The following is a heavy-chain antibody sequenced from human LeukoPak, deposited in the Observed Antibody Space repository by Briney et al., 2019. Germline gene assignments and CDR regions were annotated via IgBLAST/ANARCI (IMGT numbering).Heavy chain of an antibody. CDR1: GDFFTSYW. CDR3: ARIEGATNWFDP. CDR2: TYPGDSNI. J-gene: IGHJ5*02. V-gene: IGHV5-51*01. Sequence: GESLKISCRSSGDFFTSYWIGWVRQTAGKGLEWMGITYPGDSNIKYSPSFQGQVTISADKSISTAYLQWSSLKASDTAMYYCARIEGATNWFDPWGQGTLVTVSS.